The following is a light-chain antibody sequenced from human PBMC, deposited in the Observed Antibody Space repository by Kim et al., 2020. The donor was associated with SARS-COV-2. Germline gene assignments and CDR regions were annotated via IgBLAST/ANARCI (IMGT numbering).Light chain of an antibody. Sequence: ASVGDRVTITCRASQSISSYLNWYQQKPGKAPKLLIYAASSLQSGVPPRFSGSGSGTDFTLTISSLQPEDFATYYCQQSYSTPPSSFGQGTKLEI. CDR3: QQSYSTPPSS. CDR2: AAS. CDR1: QSISSY. V-gene: IGKV1-39*01. J-gene: IGKJ2*03.